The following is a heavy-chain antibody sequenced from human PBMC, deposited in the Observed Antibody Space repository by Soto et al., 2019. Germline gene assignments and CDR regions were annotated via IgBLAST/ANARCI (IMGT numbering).Heavy chain of an antibody. V-gene: IGHV3-33*08. CDR2: IRFDGSNE. CDR3: ARDGIGGTVFRGYLDY. CDR1: GLTFSSYG. D-gene: IGHD1-7*01. Sequence: PGGSLRLSCAASGLTFSSYGMHWVRQAPGKGLEWVAIIRFDGSNEEYADSVKGRFTISRDNSKNTLYLQMNTLGAEDTADYYCARDGIGGTVFRGYLDYWGRGTVVTVSS. J-gene: IGHJ4*02.